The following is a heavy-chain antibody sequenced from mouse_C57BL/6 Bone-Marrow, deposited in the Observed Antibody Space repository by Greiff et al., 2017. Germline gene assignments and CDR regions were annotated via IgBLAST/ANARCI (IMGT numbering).Heavy chain of an antibody. Sequence: EVQLVESGPGMVKPSQSLSLTCTVSGYSITSGYDWHWIRHFPGNKLEWMGYISYSGSTNYNPSLKNRISITHDTSNNHFFLKLNSVTAEDAATYHCARGHGSSYAWFAYWGQGTLVTVSA. V-gene: IGHV3-1*01. CDR1: GYSITSGYD. J-gene: IGHJ3*01. CDR3: ARGHGSSYAWFAY. CDR2: ISYSGST. D-gene: IGHD1-1*01.